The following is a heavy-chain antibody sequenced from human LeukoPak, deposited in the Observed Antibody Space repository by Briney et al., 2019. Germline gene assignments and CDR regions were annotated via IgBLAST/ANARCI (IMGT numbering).Heavy chain of an antibody. V-gene: IGHV1-46*01. J-gene: IGHJ4*02. CDR3: ARDRDYGDHYWIFDY. Sequence: ASVKVSCKASGYTFTSYYMHWVRQAPGQGLEWMGIINPSGGSTSHAQKFQGRVTMTRDTSTSTVYMELSSLRSEDTAVYYCARDRDYGDHYWIFDYWGQGTLVTVSS. CDR1: GYTFTSYY. CDR2: INPSGGST. D-gene: IGHD4-17*01.